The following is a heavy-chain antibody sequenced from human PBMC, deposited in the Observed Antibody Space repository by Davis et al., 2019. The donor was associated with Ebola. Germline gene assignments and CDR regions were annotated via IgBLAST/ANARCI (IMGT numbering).Heavy chain of an antibody. CDR3: ASNLGSESYFTY. Sequence: SETLSLTCAVSGGSISSSNWWSWVRQPPGKGLEWIGEIYHSGIANYNPSLQSRVTISVDKSRNHFSLTLNSATAADTAVYYCASNLGSESYFTYWGHGTLVTVST. CDR2: IYHSGIA. J-gene: IGHJ4*01. D-gene: IGHD3-10*01. V-gene: IGHV4-4*02. CDR1: GGSISSSNW.